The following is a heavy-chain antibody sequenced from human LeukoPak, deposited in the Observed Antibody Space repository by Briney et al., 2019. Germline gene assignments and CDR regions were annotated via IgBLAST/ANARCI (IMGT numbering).Heavy chain of an antibody. V-gene: IGHV4-59*12. CDR2: IYYSGST. Sequence: SETLSLTCTVSGGSISSYYWSWIRQPPGKGLEWIGYIYYSGSTNYNPSLKSRVTISVDRSKNQFSLKLSSVTAADTAVYYCARAGGGYCSSTSCYVFDYWGQGTLVTVSS. CDR3: ARAGGGYCSSTSCYVFDY. CDR1: GGSISSYY. D-gene: IGHD2-2*01. J-gene: IGHJ4*02.